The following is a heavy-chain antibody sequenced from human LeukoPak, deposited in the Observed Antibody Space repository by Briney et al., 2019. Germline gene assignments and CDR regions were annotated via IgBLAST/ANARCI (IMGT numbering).Heavy chain of an antibody. CDR2: ISYDGSNK. CDR3: ARSEDVLRYFDWSSPGFY. J-gene: IGHJ4*02. Sequence: GGSLRLSCAASGFTFSSYGMHWVRQAPGKGLEWVAVISYDGSNKYYADSVKGRFTISRDNSKNTLYLQMNSLRAEDTAVYYCARSEDVLRYFDWSSPGFYWGQGTLVTVSS. CDR1: GFTFSSYG. V-gene: IGHV3-30*19. D-gene: IGHD3-9*01.